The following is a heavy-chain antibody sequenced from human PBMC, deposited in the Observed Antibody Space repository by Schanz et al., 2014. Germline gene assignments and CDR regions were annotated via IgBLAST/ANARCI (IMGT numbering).Heavy chain of an antibody. J-gene: IGHJ4*02. D-gene: IGHD6-19*01. V-gene: IGHV1-46*01. Sequence: QVQLVQSGAEVKKPGASVKVSCKASGYTFVSYSMHWVRQAPGQGLEWMGIINPSGGGTSYALRFQDRVTVTRDTSRSTVYMELRSLRSDDTAVYYGARGGYSGGWYDRDIAHFDYWGQGTLVTVSS. CDR1: GYTFVSYS. CDR2: INPSGGGT. CDR3: ARGGYSGGWYDRDIAHFDY.